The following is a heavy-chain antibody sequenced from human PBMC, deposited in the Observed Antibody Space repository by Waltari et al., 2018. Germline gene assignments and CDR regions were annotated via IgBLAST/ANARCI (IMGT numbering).Heavy chain of an antibody. V-gene: IGHV1-8*03. CDR3: ARGKRWLLLDP. Sequence: QVQLVQSGAEVKKPGASVQVYCKASGYTFTSYDINWVRPATGPGLEWMGWMNPNSGNTGYAQKFQGRVTITRNTSISTAYMELSSLRSEDTAVYYCARGKRWLLLDPWGQGTLVTVSS. CDR1: GYTFTSYD. D-gene: IGHD2-15*01. CDR2: MNPNSGNT. J-gene: IGHJ5*02.